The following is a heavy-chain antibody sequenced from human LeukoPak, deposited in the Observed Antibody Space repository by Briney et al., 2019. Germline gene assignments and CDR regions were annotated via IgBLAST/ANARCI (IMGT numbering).Heavy chain of an antibody. V-gene: IGHV4-59*07. J-gene: IGHJ4*02. D-gene: IGHD5-18*01. CDR1: GGPITVYH. Sequence: SDTLSLTCSVSGGPITVYHWIWIRQPPGKGLEFIGYIYYTGSTNYNSSLTSRISISTDTSKNQFSLKMTSVTAADTAVYYCARGGSGYSYGKIDSWGQGILVTVSS. CDR2: IYYTGST. CDR3: ARGGSGYSYGKIDS.